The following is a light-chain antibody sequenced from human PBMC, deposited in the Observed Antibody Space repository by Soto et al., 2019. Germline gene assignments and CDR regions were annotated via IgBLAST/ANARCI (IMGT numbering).Light chain of an antibody. V-gene: IGLV2-14*03. CDR2: NVY. CDR3: SEYTVSRTYV. J-gene: IGLJ1*01. CDR1: SSYVCAYNF. Sequence: QSLLTHPASVSRSPAHSITISFIGTSSYVCAYNFVSWHQQHPGKAPKLMIYNVYDRPSGISYRFSGSKSGKTASLTISGIQGEDEADYYCSEYTVSRTYVFGTGTKVPVL.